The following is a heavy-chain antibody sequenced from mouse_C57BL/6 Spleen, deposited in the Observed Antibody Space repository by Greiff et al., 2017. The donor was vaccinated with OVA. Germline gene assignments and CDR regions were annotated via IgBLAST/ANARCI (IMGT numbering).Heavy chain of an antibody. CDR2: INPNNGGT. Sequence: EVQLQQSGPELVKPGASVKMSCKASGYTFTDYNMHWVKQSHGKSLEWIGYINPNNGGTSYNQKFKGKATLTVNKSSSTAYMELRSLTSEDSAVYYCAGYYYGSRGGYWGQGTTLTVSS. CDR3: AGYYYGSRGGY. D-gene: IGHD1-1*01. J-gene: IGHJ2*01. V-gene: IGHV1-22*01. CDR1: GYTFTDYN.